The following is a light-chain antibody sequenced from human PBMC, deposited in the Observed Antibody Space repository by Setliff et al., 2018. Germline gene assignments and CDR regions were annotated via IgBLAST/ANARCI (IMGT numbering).Light chain of an antibody. J-gene: IGKJ3*01. V-gene: IGKV2-28*01. Sequence: DIVMTQSPLSLPVTPGEPASISCRSSQSLLHSNGYNYLDWYLQKPGQSPQLLIYLGSNRASGVPDRFSGSGSGTDFTLKISRVEAEDVGVYYCMQALHTPFTVGPGTNLYIK. CDR3: MQALHTPFT. CDR1: QSLLHSNGYNY. CDR2: LGS.